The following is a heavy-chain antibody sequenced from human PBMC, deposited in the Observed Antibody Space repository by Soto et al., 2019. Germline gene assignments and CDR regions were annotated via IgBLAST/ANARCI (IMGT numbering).Heavy chain of an antibody. CDR3: ARGGITTVRNSYVDH. D-gene: IGHD4-4*01. Sequence: QVQLQESGPGLVEPSGTLSLTCKVAGDSISGSEWWSWVRQPPGKGLEWMAEIHHSGPTNYNPSLTSRVPITVDPSNNQFSLRLSSVTAADTAVSYCARGGITTVRNSYVDHWGQGTLVTVSS. J-gene: IGHJ4*02. CDR1: GDSISGSEW. CDR2: IHHSGPT. V-gene: IGHV4-4*02.